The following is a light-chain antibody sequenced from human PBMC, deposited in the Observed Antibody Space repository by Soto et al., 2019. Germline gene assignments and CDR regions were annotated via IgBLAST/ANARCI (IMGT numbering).Light chain of an antibody. Sequence: QAVVTQEPSLTVSPGGTVTLTCGSSTGAVTSVHYPFWFQQRPGQAPGTLIYDTSNTHSWTPARFSGSLLGDKVALTLSGAQPEDEADYYCLLTYSGVGVVFGGRTQLTVL. CDR1: TGAVTSVHY. J-gene: IGLJ2*01. CDR2: DTS. V-gene: IGLV7-46*01. CDR3: LLTYSGVGVV.